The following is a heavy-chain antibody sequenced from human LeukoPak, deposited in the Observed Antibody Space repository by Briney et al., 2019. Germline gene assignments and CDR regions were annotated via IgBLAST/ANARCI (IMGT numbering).Heavy chain of an antibody. V-gene: IGHV4-31*03. J-gene: IGHJ4*02. Sequence: PSQTLSLTCTVFGGSISSGGYYWSWIRQHPGKGLEWIGYIYYSGSTYYNPSLKSRVTISVDTSKNQFSLKLSSVTAADTAVYYCARGPLSFEWLYYFDLWGQGTLVTVSS. CDR2: IYYSGST. CDR1: GGSISSGGYY. CDR3: ARGPLSFEWLYYFDL. D-gene: IGHD3-3*01.